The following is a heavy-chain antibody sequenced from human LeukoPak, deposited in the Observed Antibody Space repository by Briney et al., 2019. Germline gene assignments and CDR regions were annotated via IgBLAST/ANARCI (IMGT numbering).Heavy chain of an antibody. J-gene: IGHJ5*02. CDR1: GYTFTSYY. V-gene: IGHV1-46*01. CDR2: INPSGGST. D-gene: IGHD6-13*01. CDR3: ARGVSIAAAGGWFDP. Sequence: ASVKVSCKASGYTFTSYYMHWVRQAPGQGLEWLGIINPSGGSTSYAQKFQGRVTMTRDTSTSTVYMELSSLRSEDTAVYYCARGVSIAAAGGWFDPWGQGTLVTVSS.